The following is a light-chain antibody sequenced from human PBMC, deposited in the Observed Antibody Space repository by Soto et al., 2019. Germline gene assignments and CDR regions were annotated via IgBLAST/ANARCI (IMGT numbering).Light chain of an antibody. Sequence: QSALTQPASVSGSPGQPITISCTGSVSDVGNFGPVSWYQQHPGQVPKLIIYEGNRRPSGVSSRFSGSKSGNKASLTISGLQAEDEADYYCCSYVGASTYVFGTGTKVTVL. J-gene: IGLJ1*01. V-gene: IGLV2-23*01. CDR3: CSYVGASTYV. CDR2: EGN. CDR1: VSDVGNFGP.